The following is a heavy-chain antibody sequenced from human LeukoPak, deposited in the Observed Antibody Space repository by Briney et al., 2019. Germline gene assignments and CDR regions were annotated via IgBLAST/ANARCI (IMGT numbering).Heavy chain of an antibody. CDR2: INAGNGNT. Sequence: ASVKVSCKVSLYTFTTYAMHWVRQAPGQRVEWMGWINAGNGNTKYSQELQGRVTITRNTSASTAYIDLSRLRYEEMPVYYSARVPTDSSSWYPVDYWRQGTLVSVPS. CDR1: LYTFTTYA. J-gene: IGHJ4*02. D-gene: IGHD6-13*01. V-gene: IGHV1-3*03. CDR3: ARVPTDSSSWYPVDY.